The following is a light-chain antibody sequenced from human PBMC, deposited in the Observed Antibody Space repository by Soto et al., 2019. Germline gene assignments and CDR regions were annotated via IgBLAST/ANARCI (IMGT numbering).Light chain of an antibody. CDR1: QSVSSN. Sequence: EIVLSQSPGTLSLSPGEGATLSCRASQSVSSNLAWYQQKPGQAPRLLIYGASTRATGIPARFSGSGSGTEFTLTISSLQSEDFAVYSCQQYHNWPITFGQGTRLEIK. CDR2: GAS. V-gene: IGKV3-15*01. CDR3: QQYHNWPIT. J-gene: IGKJ5*01.